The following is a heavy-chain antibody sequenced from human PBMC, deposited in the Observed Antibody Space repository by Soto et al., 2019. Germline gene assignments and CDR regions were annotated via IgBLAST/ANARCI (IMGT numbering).Heavy chain of an antibody. Sequence: GESLKISCKASGYSFSSYWIGWVRQMPGKGLEWMGFIYLGDSDTTYSPSFQGQVTISADKSITTAFLQWTSLKASDTAIYYCARLALGVVVNAPFDHWGQGTLVTVSS. D-gene: IGHD2-15*01. J-gene: IGHJ4*02. CDR2: IYLGDSDT. CDR3: ARLALGVVVNAPFDH. CDR1: GYSFSSYW. V-gene: IGHV5-51*01.